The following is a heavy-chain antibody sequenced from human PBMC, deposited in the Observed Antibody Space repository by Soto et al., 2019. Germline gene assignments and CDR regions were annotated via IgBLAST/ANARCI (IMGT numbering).Heavy chain of an antibody. Sequence: QVQVVESGGGLVKPGGSLRLSCAASGFTVSDYDMSWIRQAPGKGLEWVSYISSRGSTIYYADSVKGRFTISRDNAKNSLYLQTHSLTAEDTAVYDFARVWGYGDYYFDYWGQGTLVTVSS. D-gene: IGHD4-17*01. J-gene: IGHJ4*02. CDR1: GFTVSDYD. CDR2: ISSRGSTI. V-gene: IGHV3-11*01. CDR3: ARVWGYGDYYFDY.